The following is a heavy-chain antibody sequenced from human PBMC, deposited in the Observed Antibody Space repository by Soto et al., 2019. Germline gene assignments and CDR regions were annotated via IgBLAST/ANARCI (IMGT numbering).Heavy chain of an antibody. CDR2: ISAYDGNT. CDR1: GYTFTSYG. Sequence: QVQLVQSGAEVKKPGASVKVSCKASGYTFTSYGISWVRQAPGQGREWMGWISAYDGNTNYAQMLEGRVTMTTDTSTSTGYMELRSLRSDDTAVYYCARDTPVDQQLLVHFNYRGQGTLATASS. D-gene: IGHD6-19*01. CDR3: ARDTPVDQQLLVHFNY. J-gene: IGHJ4*02. V-gene: IGHV1-18*04.